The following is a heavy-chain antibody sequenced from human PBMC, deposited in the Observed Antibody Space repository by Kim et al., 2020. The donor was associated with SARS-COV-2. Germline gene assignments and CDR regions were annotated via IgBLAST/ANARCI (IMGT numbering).Heavy chain of an antibody. D-gene: IGHD5-12*01. CDR2: ISAYNGNT. V-gene: IGHV1-18*01. J-gene: IGHJ6*02. CDR1: NYNFTRYG. CDR3: ASRSDSGYNFRYYYGMDV. Sequence: ASVKVSCKASNYNFTRYGISWVRQAPGQGLEWMGWISAYNGNTNYAEKFQGRVTMTTDTSTSTDYMELMSLRSDDTAVYYCASRSDSGYNFRYYYGMDVWGQGTTVTVSS.